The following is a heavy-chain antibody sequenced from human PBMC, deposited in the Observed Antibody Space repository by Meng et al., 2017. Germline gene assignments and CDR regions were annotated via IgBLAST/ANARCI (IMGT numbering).Heavy chain of an antibody. D-gene: IGHD6-19*01. CDR3: ARDRGAVAGTNFDY. Sequence: QRQLQEAGPGPLKPSGTRPSPCAVSGGAMRSSNGGSWVRQPPGKWLEWIGEIYQSGSTNYNPSIKSRVTISVDKSKNQFSLKLSSVTAADTAVYYCARDRGAVAGTNFDYWGQGTLVTVSS. CDR2: IYQSGST. V-gene: IGHV4-4*02. CDR1: GGAMRSSNG. J-gene: IGHJ4*02.